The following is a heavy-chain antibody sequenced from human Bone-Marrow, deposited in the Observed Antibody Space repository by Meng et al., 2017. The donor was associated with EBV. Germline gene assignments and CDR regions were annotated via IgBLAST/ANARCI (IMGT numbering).Heavy chain of an antibody. CDR1: GGAISSSNW. CDR3: ARVPTLWYFDY. D-gene: IGHD2-21*01. J-gene: IGHJ4*02. CDR2: IYHSGST. V-gene: IGHV4-4*02. Sequence: QVQLREPGPGPVRPSGTLSRSCVVAGGAISSSNWWSWVRQPPGKGLEWIGEIYHSGSTNYNPSLKSRVTISVDKSQNQFSLKLSSVTAADTAVYYCARVPTLWYFDYWGQGTLVTVSS.